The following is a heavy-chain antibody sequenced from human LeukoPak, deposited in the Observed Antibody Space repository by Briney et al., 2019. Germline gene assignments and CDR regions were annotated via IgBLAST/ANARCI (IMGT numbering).Heavy chain of an antibody. CDR1: GFTFSSYA. Sequence: GGSLRLSCAASGFTFSSYAMHWVRQAPGKGLEWVAVISYDGSNKYYADSVKGRFTISRDNSKNTLYLQMNSLRAEDTAVYYCARVAGQWLATGYYYYMDVWDKGTTVTISS. V-gene: IGHV3-30*04. CDR3: ARVAGQWLATGYYYYMDV. J-gene: IGHJ6*03. CDR2: ISYDGSNK. D-gene: IGHD6-19*01.